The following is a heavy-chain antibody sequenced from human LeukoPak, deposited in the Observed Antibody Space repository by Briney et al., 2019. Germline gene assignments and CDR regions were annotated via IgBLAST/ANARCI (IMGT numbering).Heavy chain of an antibody. Sequence: RTSGTLSLTCTVSGGSISSSSYYWGWIRQPPGKGLEWIGSIYYSGSTYYNPSLKSRVTMSVDTSKKQFSLKLSSVTAADTAVYYCARDIRYYYDSSGYYLDYWGQGTLVTVSS. V-gene: IGHV4-39*07. J-gene: IGHJ4*02. CDR1: GGSISSSSYY. CDR2: IYYSGST. CDR3: ARDIRYYYDSSGYYLDY. D-gene: IGHD3-22*01.